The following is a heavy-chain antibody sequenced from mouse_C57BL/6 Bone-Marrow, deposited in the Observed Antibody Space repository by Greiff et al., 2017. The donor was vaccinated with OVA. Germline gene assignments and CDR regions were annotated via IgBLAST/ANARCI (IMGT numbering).Heavy chain of an antibody. CDR2: INPSSGYT. CDR1: GYTFTSYT. D-gene: IGHD2-4*01. V-gene: IGHV1-4*01. CDR3: ARAIYYDDDGAWFAY. J-gene: IGHJ3*01. Sequence: VQLQQSGAELARPGASVKMSCKASGYTFTSYTMHWVKQRPGQGLEWIGYINPSSGYTKYNQKFKDKATLTAAKSSSTAYMQLSSLTSEDSAVYYCARAIYYDDDGAWFAYWGKGTLVTVSA.